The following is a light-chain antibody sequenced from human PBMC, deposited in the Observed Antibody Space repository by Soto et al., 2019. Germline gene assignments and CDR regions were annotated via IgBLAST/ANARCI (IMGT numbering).Light chain of an antibody. CDR3: VSYTNSASYV. CDR1: SSDVGNYIF. J-gene: IGLJ1*01. CDR2: DIN. V-gene: IGLV2-14*01. Sequence: QSALTQPASVSGSPGQLITISCTGTSSDVGNYIFVSWYRQHPGKAPKLMIYDINNRPSGVSNRFSGSKSGNTASLTISGLQAEDEADYYCVSYTNSASYVFGTGTKVTVL.